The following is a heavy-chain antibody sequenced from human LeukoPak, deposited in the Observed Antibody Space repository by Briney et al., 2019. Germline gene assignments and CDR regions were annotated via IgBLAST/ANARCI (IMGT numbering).Heavy chain of an antibody. CDR3: ARAVSGYCSGGSCYYLLFDY. CDR2: INPNSGGT. V-gene: IGHV1-2*06. CDR1: GYTFTGYY. Sequence: ASVKVSCKASGYTFTGYYMHWVRQAPGQGLEWMGRINPNSGGTNYAQKFQGRVTMTRDTSISTAYMELSRLRSDDTAVYHCARAVSGYCSGGSCYYLLFDYWGQGTLVTVSS. D-gene: IGHD2-15*01. J-gene: IGHJ4*02.